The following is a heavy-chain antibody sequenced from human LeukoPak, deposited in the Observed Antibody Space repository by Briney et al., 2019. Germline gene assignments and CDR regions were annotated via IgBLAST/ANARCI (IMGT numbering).Heavy chain of an antibody. Sequence: ASVKVSCKASGYTFTSYGISWVRQAPGQGLEWMGWISAYNGNTNYAQKLQGRVTMTTDTSTSTAYKELRSLRSDDTAVYYCARAGIQLWANNWFDPWGQGTLVTVSS. CDR2: ISAYNGNT. J-gene: IGHJ5*02. CDR3: ARAGIQLWANNWFDP. V-gene: IGHV1-18*01. CDR1: GYTFTSYG. D-gene: IGHD5-18*01.